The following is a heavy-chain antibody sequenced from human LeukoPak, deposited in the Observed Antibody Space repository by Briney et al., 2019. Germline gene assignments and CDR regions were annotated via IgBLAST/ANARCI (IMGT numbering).Heavy chain of an antibody. CDR2: IYSDGST. D-gene: IGHD6-13*01. CDR3: ARGIAAAGTALYN. Sequence: GGSLRLSCAVSGFTVSSNYMSWVRQAPGKGLEWVSVIYSDGSTYSADSVKGRFTISRDNSRNTLYLQINSLRAEDTAVYYCARGIAAAGTALYNWGQGTLLTVSS. J-gene: IGHJ4*02. V-gene: IGHV3-53*01. CDR1: GFTVSSNY.